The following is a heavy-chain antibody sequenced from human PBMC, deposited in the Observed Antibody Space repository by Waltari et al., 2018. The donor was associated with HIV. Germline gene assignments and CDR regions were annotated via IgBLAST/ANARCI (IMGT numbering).Heavy chain of an antibody. D-gene: IGHD6-19*01. CDR3: ARGRFRAGPFDY. J-gene: IGHJ4*02. CDR1: GLSVSDIY. CDR2: IYSGGRT. V-gene: IGHV3-66*01. Sequence: EVQLVQSGGGLVQSGDSLRLSCAVSGLSVSDIYMTWVRQAPGKGLEWVSFIYSGGRTFYSDSVKGRFTISRDNSKNTFFLQMNRLRPEDTALYFCARGRFRAGPFDYWGQGTRVTVSS.